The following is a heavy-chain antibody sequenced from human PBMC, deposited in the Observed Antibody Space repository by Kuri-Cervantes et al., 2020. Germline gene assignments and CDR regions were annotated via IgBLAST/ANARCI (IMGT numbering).Heavy chain of an antibody. CDR1: GITLSSNG. D-gene: IGHD6-13*01. Sequence: GESLKISCAASGITLSSNGMHWVRQAPGRGLEWVAAIWYDGSNKYYGNSVKGRFTISRDNSKNMLYLQMNSLRAEDTAVYYCARDCGSTSWYLFEYWGQGTLVTVSS. J-gene: IGHJ4*02. V-gene: IGHV3-33*01. CDR2: IWYDGSNK. CDR3: ARDCGSTSWYLFEY.